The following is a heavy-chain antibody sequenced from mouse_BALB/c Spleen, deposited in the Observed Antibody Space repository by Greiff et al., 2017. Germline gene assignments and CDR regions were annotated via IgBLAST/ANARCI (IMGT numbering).Heavy chain of an antibody. CDR2: IWAGGST. Sequence: VKLQQSGPGLVAPSQSLSITCTVSGFSLTSYGVHWVRQPPGKGLEWLGVIWAGGSTNYNSALMSRLSISKDNSKSQVFLKLNSLQTDDTATYYYATRGVYWGQGTTLTVSS. CDR1: GFSLTSYG. CDR3: ATRGVY. J-gene: IGHJ2*01. V-gene: IGHV2-9*02.